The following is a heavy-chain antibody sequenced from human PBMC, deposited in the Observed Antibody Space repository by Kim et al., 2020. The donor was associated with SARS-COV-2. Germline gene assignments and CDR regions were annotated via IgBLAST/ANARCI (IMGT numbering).Heavy chain of an antibody. D-gene: IGHD3-10*01. J-gene: IGHJ5*02. CDR2: INPSGGST. CDR1: GYTFTSYY. Sequence: ASVKVSCKASGYTFTSYYMHWVRQAHGQGLEWMGIINPSGGSTSYAQKFQGRVTMTRDTSTSTLYMELSSLRSEDTAVYYCARAPEGLLWFGELLGSNWFDPWGQGTLVTVSS. CDR3: ARAPEGLLWFGELLGSNWFDP. V-gene: IGHV1-46*01.